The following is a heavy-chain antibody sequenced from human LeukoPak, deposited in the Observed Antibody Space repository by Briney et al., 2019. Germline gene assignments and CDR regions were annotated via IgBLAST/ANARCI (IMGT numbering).Heavy chain of an antibody. J-gene: IGHJ4*02. D-gene: IGHD3-22*01. CDR2: IRSKANSCAT. CDR3: TSYSPTYYYDSSGYPSLYYFDY. Sequence: GGSLRLSCAASGFTFSGSAMHWVRQASGKGLEWVGRIRSKANSCATAYAASVKGRFTISRDDSKNTAYLQMNSLKTEDTAVYYCTSYSPTYYYDSSGYPSLYYFDYWGQGTLVTVSS. CDR1: GFTFSGSA. V-gene: IGHV3-73*01.